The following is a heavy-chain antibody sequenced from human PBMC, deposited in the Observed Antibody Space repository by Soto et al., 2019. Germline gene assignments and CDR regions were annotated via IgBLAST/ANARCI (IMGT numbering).Heavy chain of an antibody. Sequence: PGGSLRLSCAASGFTFSSYAMHWVRQAPGKGLEWVAVISYDGSNKYYADSVKGRFTISRDNSKNTLYLQMNSLRAEDTAVYYCAREDRYYYDSSGGNYCGQGTLVTVST. CDR3: AREDRYYYDSSGGNY. J-gene: IGHJ4*02. CDR1: GFTFSSYA. V-gene: IGHV3-30-3*01. D-gene: IGHD3-22*01. CDR2: ISYDGSNK.